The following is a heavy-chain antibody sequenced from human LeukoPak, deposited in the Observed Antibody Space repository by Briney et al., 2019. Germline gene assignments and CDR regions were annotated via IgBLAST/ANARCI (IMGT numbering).Heavy chain of an antibody. J-gene: IGHJ4*02. V-gene: IGHV4-59*08. CDR3: ARAVSGRFDY. Sequence: SSETLSLTCTVSGGSMSPYHWGWIRQPPGKGLEWTGYIYYSGSTNYNPSLKSRVTISVDTSKNQFSLKLSSVTAADTAIYYCARAVSGRFDYWGQGTLVTVSS. CDR1: GGSMSPYH. D-gene: IGHD6-19*01. CDR2: IYYSGST.